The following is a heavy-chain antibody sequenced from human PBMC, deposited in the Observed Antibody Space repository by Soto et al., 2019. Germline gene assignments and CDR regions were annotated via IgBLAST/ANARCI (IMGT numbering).Heavy chain of an antibody. V-gene: IGHV1-2*04. J-gene: IGHJ6*02. CDR1: GYTFTGYY. Sequence: QVQLVQSGAEVKKPGASVKVSCKASGYTFTGYYMHWVRQAPGQGLEWMGWINPNSGGTNYAQKFQGWVTMTRDTSXSXXYMELSRLRSDDTAVYYCAREGVRYFDWTNYGMDVWGQGTTVTVSS. CDR3: AREGVRYFDWTNYGMDV. D-gene: IGHD3-9*01. CDR2: INPNSGGT.